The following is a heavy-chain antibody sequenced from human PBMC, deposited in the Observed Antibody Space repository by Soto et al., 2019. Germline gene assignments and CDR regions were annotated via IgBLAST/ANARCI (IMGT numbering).Heavy chain of an antibody. Sequence: GGSLRLSCAASGFTFSSYSMNWVRQAPGKGLEWVSSISSSSSYIYYADSVKGRFTISRDNAKNSLYLRMNSLRAEDTAVYYCATSPYYDFWSGYPTPFDYWGQGTLVTVSS. CDR2: ISSSSSYI. CDR3: ATSPYYDFWSGYPTPFDY. D-gene: IGHD3-3*01. V-gene: IGHV3-21*01. J-gene: IGHJ4*02. CDR1: GFTFSSYS.